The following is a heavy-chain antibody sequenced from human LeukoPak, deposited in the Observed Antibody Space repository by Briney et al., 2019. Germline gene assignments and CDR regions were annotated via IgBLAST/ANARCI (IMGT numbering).Heavy chain of an antibody. CDR3: ARDPREWSYYFDY. Sequence: GGSLRLSCAASGFTFSSYAMHWVRQAPGKGLEWVAVIWYDGSSKYYADSVKGQFTISRDNSKNTLYLQMNSLRAEDTAVYYCARDPREWSYYFDYWGQGTLVTVSS. CDR2: IWYDGSSK. CDR1: GFTFSSYA. V-gene: IGHV3-33*08. D-gene: IGHD3-3*01. J-gene: IGHJ4*02.